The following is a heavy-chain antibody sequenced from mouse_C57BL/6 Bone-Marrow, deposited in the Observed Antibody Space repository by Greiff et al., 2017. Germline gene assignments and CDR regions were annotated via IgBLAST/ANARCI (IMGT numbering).Heavy chain of an antibody. CDR3: ARQKGLAKDY. CDR1: GYAFSSSW. CDR2: IYPGDGDT. V-gene: IGHV1-82*01. J-gene: IGHJ4*01. Sequence: QVQLQQSGPELVKPGASVKISCKASGYAFSSSWMNWVKQRPGKGLEWIGRIYPGDGDTNYNGKFKGKATLTADKSSSTAYLQLSSLTSEDAAVYFCARQKGLAKDYWGQGTSVTVSS. D-gene: IGHD3-3*01.